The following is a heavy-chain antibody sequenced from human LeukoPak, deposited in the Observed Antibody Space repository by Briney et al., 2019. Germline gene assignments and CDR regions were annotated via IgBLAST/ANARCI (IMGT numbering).Heavy chain of an antibody. V-gene: IGHV3-11*04. Sequence: GGSLRLSCAASGFTFSDYYMSWLRQAPGKGLEGVSYISSSGSTIYYADSVKGRFTISRDNAKNSLYLQMNSLRAEDTAVYYCARGLSDYDFWSGTHAFDIWGQGTMVTVSS. CDR2: ISSSGSTI. J-gene: IGHJ3*02. CDR3: ARGLSDYDFWSGTHAFDI. D-gene: IGHD3-3*01. CDR1: GFTFSDYY.